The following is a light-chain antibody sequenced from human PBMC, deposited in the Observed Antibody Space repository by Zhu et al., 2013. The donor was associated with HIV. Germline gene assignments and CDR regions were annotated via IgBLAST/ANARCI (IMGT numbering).Light chain of an antibody. J-gene: IGKJ2*01. CDR2: DAS. CDR1: QRVSSD. Sequence: EIVLTQSPGTLSLSPGERATLSCRASQRVSSDLAWYQQNPGQAPRLLIHDASNRATDIPARFSGSGSGTDFTLTITSLESEDFAVYYCHQYNNWPPYTFGQGTKLEIK. CDR3: HQYNNWPPYT. V-gene: IGKV3-11*01.